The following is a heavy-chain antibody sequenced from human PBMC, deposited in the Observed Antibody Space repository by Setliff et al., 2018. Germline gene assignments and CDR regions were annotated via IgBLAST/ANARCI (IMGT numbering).Heavy chain of an antibody. D-gene: IGHD5-18*01. J-gene: IGHJ4*02. V-gene: IGHV1-46*01. CDR3: ARPRLTGGGGYFYGQGNPLNY. Sequence: ASVKVSCKASGYTFTTYYMHWVRQAPGQGLEWMGIINPSGGYANYAQKFQGRVTMTTETSTSTAYMELRSLTSDDTALYFCARPRLTGGGGYFYGQGNPLNYRGQGTLVTVSS. CDR2: INPSGGYA. CDR1: GYTFTTYY.